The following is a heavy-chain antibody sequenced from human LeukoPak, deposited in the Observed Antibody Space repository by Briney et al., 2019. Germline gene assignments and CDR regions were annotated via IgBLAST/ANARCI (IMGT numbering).Heavy chain of an antibody. D-gene: IGHD6-19*01. Sequence: GGSLRLSCAASGFTFSSYSMNWVRQAPGKGLEWVSSISSSSRYIYYADSVKGRFTISRDNAKNSLYLQMNGLRAEDTAVYYCAREEYSNGWYHYYYMDVWGKGTTVTVSS. J-gene: IGHJ6*03. CDR1: GFTFSSYS. V-gene: IGHV3-21*01. CDR3: AREEYSNGWYHYYYMDV. CDR2: ISSSSRYI.